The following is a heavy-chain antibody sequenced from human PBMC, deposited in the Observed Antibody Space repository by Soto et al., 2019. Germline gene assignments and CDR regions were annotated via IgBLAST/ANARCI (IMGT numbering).Heavy chain of an antibody. V-gene: IGHV3-74*01. CDR2: TKSDGSGT. CDR3: ASGGFDYGPGRMDV. J-gene: IGHJ6*03. Sequence: EVKLVESGGGLLQPGGSLTLSCTASGFTFSNYWMHWVRQAPGKGLVWVSRTKSDGSGTSYTDSVKGRFTISRDNAYNTLYLQVSNLRAEDTAVYYCASGGFDYGPGRMDVWGIWTTVIVS. CDR1: GFTFSNYW. D-gene: IGHD3-10*01.